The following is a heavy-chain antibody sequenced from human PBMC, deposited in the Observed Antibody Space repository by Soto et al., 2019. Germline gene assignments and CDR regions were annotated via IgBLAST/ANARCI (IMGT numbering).Heavy chain of an antibody. CDR3: ARRRSDWNWLDP. Sequence: GESLKISCKASAYSFTNYWITWVRQTPGKGLEWMGRIDPSDSYANYGPPFQGHVTLSVDKSINTAFLQWNSLDASDTGMYFCARRRSDWNWLDPWGQGTLVIVSS. J-gene: IGHJ5*02. V-gene: IGHV5-10-1*01. CDR1: AYSFTNYW. CDR2: IDPSDSYA. D-gene: IGHD1-1*01.